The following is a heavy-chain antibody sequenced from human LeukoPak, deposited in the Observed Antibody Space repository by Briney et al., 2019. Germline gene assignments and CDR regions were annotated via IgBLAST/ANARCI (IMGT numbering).Heavy chain of an antibody. CDR2: ISDSGSYT. Sequence: PGGSLGLSCAASGFSYRGYYMSWIRQAPGKGLEWVAYISDSGSYTNYADSVRGRFTISRDNAKKSLFLQMIDLRPEDAAVYYCARTVGRGPGGHFDYWGQGALVTVSS. D-gene: IGHD4-23*01. CDR1: GFSYRGYY. CDR3: ARTVGRGPGGHFDY. J-gene: IGHJ4*02. V-gene: IGHV3-11*03.